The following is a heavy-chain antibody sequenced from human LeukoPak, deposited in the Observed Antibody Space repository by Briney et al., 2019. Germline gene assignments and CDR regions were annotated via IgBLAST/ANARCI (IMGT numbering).Heavy chain of an antibody. Sequence: QPGRSLRLSCAASGFTFDDYAMHWVRQAPGKGLEWVSGISWNSGSIGYADSVKGRFTISRDNAKNSLYLQMNGLRAEDTAVYYCAKDRDIGAAGYYFDHWGQGTLVTVSS. V-gene: IGHV3-9*01. J-gene: IGHJ4*02. CDR2: ISWNSGSI. CDR3: AKDRDIGAAGYYFDH. D-gene: IGHD6-13*01. CDR1: GFTFDDYA.